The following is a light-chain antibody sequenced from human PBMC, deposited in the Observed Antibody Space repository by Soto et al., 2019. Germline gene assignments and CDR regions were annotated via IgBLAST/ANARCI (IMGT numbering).Light chain of an antibody. J-gene: IGKJ2*01. CDR3: QQYGVSPLMFT. CDR2: GAS. V-gene: IGKV3-20*01. Sequence: EIVLVQSPGTLSLSPGERATLSCRASQSVSNNYLAWYQQKPGQAPRLLIYGASSRATGVPDRFSGSGTGTDLSITITRLEPEDFAVYYCQQYGVSPLMFTFGQGTKVGVK. CDR1: QSVSNNY.